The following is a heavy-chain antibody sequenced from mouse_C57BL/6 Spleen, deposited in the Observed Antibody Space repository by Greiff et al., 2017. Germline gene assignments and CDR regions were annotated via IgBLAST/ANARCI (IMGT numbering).Heavy chain of an antibody. V-gene: IGHV1-54*01. CDR3: ARSYYYAMDD. CDR1: GYAFTNYL. J-gene: IGHJ4*01. CDR2: INPGSGGT. Sequence: VQLQQSGAELVRPGTSVKVSCKASGYAFTNYLIAWVKQRPGQGLEWIGVINPGSGGTNYNEKFKGKATLTADKSSSTAYMQRSSLTSEDSAVYFCARSYYYAMDDWGQGTSVTVSS.